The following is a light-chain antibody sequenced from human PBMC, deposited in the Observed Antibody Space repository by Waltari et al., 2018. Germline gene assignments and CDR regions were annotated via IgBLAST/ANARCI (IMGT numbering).Light chain of an antibody. V-gene: IGKV2-28*01. CDR2: LTS. CDR3: MQTLQTPFT. CDR1: QSLLHNNGDNY. J-gene: IGKJ4*01. Sequence: DIVMTQSPLSLPVTPGEPASISCRFTQSLLHNNGDNYLDWYVQRPGQSPQLLIYLTSKRASGVPDRLSGSGSGTDFTLKISRVEAEDVGVYYCMQTLQTPFTFGGGTKVEIK.